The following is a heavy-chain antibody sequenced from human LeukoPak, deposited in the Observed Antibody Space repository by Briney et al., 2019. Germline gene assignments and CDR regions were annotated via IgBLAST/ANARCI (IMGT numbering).Heavy chain of an antibody. CDR1: GFIFSIAS. V-gene: IGHV3-15*01. J-gene: IGHJ4*02. CDR2: IKTKTDGGTT. CDR3: TTHRGYSSSPTFDY. Sequence: GGSLRLSCAASGFIFSIASMSWVRQAPGKGLEWVAQIKTKTDGGTTDHAAPVKGRFTISRGDSQNTLYLQMSSLKTEDTAVYYCTTHRGYSSSPTFDYWGQGTLVTVSS. D-gene: IGHD6-13*01.